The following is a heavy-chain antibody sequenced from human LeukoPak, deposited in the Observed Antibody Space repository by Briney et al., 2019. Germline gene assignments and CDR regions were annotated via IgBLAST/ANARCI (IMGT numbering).Heavy chain of an antibody. CDR2: ISGSGGST. CDR3: AKHPHRTTGIPFDY. Sequence: PGGSLRLSCAASGFTFSSYAMSWVRQAPGKGLEWVSAISGSGGSTYYADSVKGRFTISRDNAKNTLYLQMNSLRVGDTAVYYCAKHPHRTTGIPFDYWGLGTLVTVSS. CDR1: GFTFSSYA. J-gene: IGHJ4*02. D-gene: IGHD1-1*01. V-gene: IGHV3-23*01.